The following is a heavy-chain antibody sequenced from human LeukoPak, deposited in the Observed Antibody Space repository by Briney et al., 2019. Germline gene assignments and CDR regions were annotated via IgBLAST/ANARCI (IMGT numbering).Heavy chain of an antibody. CDR2: ISSGGSTL. CDR1: GFTFSSYE. CDR3: ARVRDGSQDY. Sequence: GGSLRLSCEASGFTFSSYEMNWVRQAPGKGLEWVSYISSGGSTLYYADSVKGRFTISRDNAKNSLYLQMNSLRAEDAAFYYCARVRDGSQDYWGQGTLVTVSS. D-gene: IGHD5-24*01. J-gene: IGHJ4*02. V-gene: IGHV3-48*03.